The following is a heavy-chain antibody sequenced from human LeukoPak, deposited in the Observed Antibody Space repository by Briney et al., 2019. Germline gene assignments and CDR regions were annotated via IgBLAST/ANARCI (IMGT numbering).Heavy chain of an antibody. D-gene: IGHD2-15*01. Sequence: ASVKVSCQASGYTFTNYGISWVRQAPGQGLEWMAWISAYNGNTDYAQKFQGRVTVTADTSTSTAYMELRSLRSDDTAVYYCARSGCSAGSCYSQTVKFDSWGQGTLVTVSS. CDR1: GYTFTNYG. CDR3: ARSGCSAGSCYSQTVKFDS. V-gene: IGHV1-18*01. CDR2: ISAYNGNT. J-gene: IGHJ4*02.